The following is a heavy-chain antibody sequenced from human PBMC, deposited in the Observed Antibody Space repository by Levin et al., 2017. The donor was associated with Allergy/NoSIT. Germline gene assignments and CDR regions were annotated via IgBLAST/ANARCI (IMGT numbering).Heavy chain of an antibody. Sequence: SETLSLTCTVSGAPVKSDNYYWSWIRQSPGKGLEWVAYISHTKITNYNPSLKARVTCSVDTSENQFSLTLGSVTAADTAVYYCARSYYDSWSGYYDAWGQGILVTVSS. D-gene: IGHD3-3*01. CDR1: GAPVKSDNYY. V-gene: IGHV4-61*01. J-gene: IGHJ5*02. CDR3: ARSYYDSWSGYYDA. CDR2: ISHTKIT.